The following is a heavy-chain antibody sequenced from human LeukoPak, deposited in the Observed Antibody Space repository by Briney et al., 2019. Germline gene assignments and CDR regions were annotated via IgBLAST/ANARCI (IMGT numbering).Heavy chain of an antibody. CDR1: GFTFSDYY. CDR2: ISSSGSTI. D-gene: IGHD3-9*01. V-gene: IGHV3-11*01. CDR3: ARPGDYDILTGSHGSIFDY. J-gene: IGHJ4*02. Sequence: GGSLRLSCAASGFTFSDYYMSWIRLAPGKGLEWVSYISSSGSTIYYADSVKGRFTISRDNAKNSLYLQMNSLRAEDTAVYYCARPGDYDILTGSHGSIFDYWGQGTLVTVSS.